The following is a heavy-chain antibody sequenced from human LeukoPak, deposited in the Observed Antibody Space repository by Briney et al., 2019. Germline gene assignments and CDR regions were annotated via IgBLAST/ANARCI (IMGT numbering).Heavy chain of an antibody. J-gene: IGHJ3*02. CDR1: GYTFTSYD. CDR2: MNPNSGNT. D-gene: IGHD3-10*01. CDR3: ARYGSGSYYLTRGAFDI. V-gene: IGHV1-8*01. Sequence: ASVKVSCKASGYTFTSYDINWVRQATGQGLEWMGWMNPNSGNTGYAQKFQGRVTMTRNTSISTAYMELSSLRSEDTAVYYCARYGSGSYYLTRGAFDIWGHGTMVTVSS.